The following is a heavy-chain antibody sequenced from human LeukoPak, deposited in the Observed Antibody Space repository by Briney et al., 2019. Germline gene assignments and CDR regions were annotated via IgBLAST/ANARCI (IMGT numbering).Heavy chain of an antibody. CDR2: ISSDGGST. V-gene: IGHV3-64*01. D-gene: IGHD2-15*01. Sequence: GGSLRLSCAASGFTFSSYAMNWVRQAPGKGLEYVSGISSDGGSTFYVNSVKGGFTISRDNSKNTVYVQMGRLREEDRAVYYCAREYFCFGSCQYYFDYWGQGTLVTVSS. CDR3: AREYFCFGSCQYYFDY. J-gene: IGHJ4*02. CDR1: GFTFSSYA.